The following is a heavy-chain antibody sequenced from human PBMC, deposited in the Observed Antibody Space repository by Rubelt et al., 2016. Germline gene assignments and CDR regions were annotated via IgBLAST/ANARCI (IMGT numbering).Heavy chain of an antibody. Sequence: VQLVESGGGVVQPGRSLRLSCAASGFTFSSYWMHWVRQGPGKGLVWVSRINIDGGSTNYAASVKGRFTISRDNAKNPLYLQMNSLRAEDTAVYYCVRGRYSSSPFIDYWGQGTLVTVSS. V-gene: IGHV3-74*02. CDR2: INIDGGST. J-gene: IGHJ4*02. D-gene: IGHD6-13*01. CDR1: GFTFSSYW. CDR3: VRGRYSSSPFIDY.